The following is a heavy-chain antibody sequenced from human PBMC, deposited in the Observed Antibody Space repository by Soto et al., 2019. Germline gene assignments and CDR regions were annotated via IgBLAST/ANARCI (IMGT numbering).Heavy chain of an antibody. CDR2: ISAYNGNT. J-gene: IGHJ4*02. Sequence: QVQLVQSGAEVKKPGASVKVSCKASGYTFTSYGISWVRQAPGQGLEWMGWISAYNGNTNYAQKLQGRVTMTTDTSTSTAYIELRSLRSDDTAVYYCAGWAVAVVTAYSFDYWGQGTLVTVSS. D-gene: IGHD2-15*01. CDR3: AGWAVAVVTAYSFDY. CDR1: GYTFTSYG. V-gene: IGHV1-18*01.